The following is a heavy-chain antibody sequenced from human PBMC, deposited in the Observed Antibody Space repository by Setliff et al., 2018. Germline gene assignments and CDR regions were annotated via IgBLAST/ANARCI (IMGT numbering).Heavy chain of an antibody. Sequence: GGSLRLSCAASGFTFSSYNMDWVRQAPGKGLEWVSYINSRSSTILYADSVKGRFTISRDNAKNSLYLQMKGLRAEDTAVYYCAKGGKPPGYSSGWPDEFDYWGQGTLVTVSS. J-gene: IGHJ4*02. CDR1: GFTFSSYN. CDR2: INSRSSTI. D-gene: IGHD6-19*01. V-gene: IGHV3-48*01. CDR3: AKGGKPPGYSSGWPDEFDY.